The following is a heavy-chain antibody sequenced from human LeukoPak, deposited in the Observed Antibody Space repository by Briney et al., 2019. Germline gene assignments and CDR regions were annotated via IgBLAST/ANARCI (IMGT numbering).Heavy chain of an antibody. J-gene: IGHJ4*02. D-gene: IGHD3-22*01. CDR1: GFTFSSYA. CDR2: ISSSSSYI. V-gene: IGHV3-21*01. CDR3: ARDKETYYYDSSGYYPLDY. Sequence: GGSLRLSCAASGFTFSSYAMSWVRQAPGKGLEWVSSISSSSSYIYYADSVKGRFTISRDNAKNSLYLQMNSLRAEDTAVYYCARDKETYYYDSSGYYPLDYWGQGTLVTVSS.